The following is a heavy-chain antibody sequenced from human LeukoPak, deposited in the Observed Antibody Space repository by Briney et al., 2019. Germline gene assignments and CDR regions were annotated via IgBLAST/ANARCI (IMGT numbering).Heavy chain of an antibody. CDR2: MNPNSGNT. CDR1: RYTFTSYD. Sequence: ASVKVSCKASRYTFTSYDINWVRQATGQGLEWMGWMNPNSGNTGYAQKFQGRVTMTRNTSISTAYMELSRLRSDDTAVYYCASLDKGNDVVFDYWGQGTLVTVSS. J-gene: IGHJ4*02. CDR3: ASLDKGNDVVFDY. V-gene: IGHV1-8*01. D-gene: IGHD1-1*01.